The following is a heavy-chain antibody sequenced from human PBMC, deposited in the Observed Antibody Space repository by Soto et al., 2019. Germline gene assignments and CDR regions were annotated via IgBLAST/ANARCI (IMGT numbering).Heavy chain of an antibody. V-gene: IGHV1-46*01. D-gene: IGHD2-2*01. Sequence: ASVKVSWKAAGYTCTSYYVHWLRQAPGQGLEWMGIINPSGGSTSYAQKFQGRVTMTRDTSTSTVYMELSSLRSEDTAVYYCARDPSYQSAYGMDVWGQGTTVTVSS. CDR3: ARDPSYQSAYGMDV. CDR1: GYTCTSYY. J-gene: IGHJ6*02. CDR2: INPSGGST.